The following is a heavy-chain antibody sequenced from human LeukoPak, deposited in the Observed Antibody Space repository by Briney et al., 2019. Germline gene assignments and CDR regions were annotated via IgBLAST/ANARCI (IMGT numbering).Heavy chain of an antibody. CDR1: GFTFSSYG. CDR2: IWYDGSNK. CDR3: ARAGWNYDILTGYPDY. D-gene: IGHD3-9*01. Sequence: GGSLRLSCAASGFTFSSYGMHWVRQAPGKGLEWVAVIWYDGSNKYYADSVKGRFTISRDNSKNTLYLQMNSLRAEDTAVYYCARAGWNYDILTGYPDYWGQGTLVTVSS. J-gene: IGHJ4*02. V-gene: IGHV3-33*08.